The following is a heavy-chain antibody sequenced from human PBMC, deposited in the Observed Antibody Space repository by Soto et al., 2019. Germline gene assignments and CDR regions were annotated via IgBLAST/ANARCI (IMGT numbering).Heavy chain of an antibody. Sequence: QVQLQESGPGLVKPSETLSLTCTVSGGSISSYYWNWIRQPPGKGLEWIGYIYHSGSTNYNPSLKSRVTIPLARPKSLVSLKLSSVTAPATAWYFCAREYSMSRYSFYFDYWGQGALVTVS. V-gene: IGHV4-59*01. D-gene: IGHD6-13*01. CDR1: GGSISSYY. CDR2: IYHSGST. CDR3: AREYSMSRYSFYFDY. J-gene: IGHJ4*02.